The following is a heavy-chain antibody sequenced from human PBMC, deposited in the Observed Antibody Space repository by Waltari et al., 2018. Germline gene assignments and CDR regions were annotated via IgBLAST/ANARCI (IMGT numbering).Heavy chain of an antibody. D-gene: IGHD4-4*01. Sequence: VQLVESGGGVVQPGRSLRLSCAASGFTFSSYAMHWVRQAPGKGLEWVAVISYDGSKKYDADSVQGRFTISRDNSKNTLYLQMNSLRAEDTAVYYCARGDQDYSKGGDGGWFDPWGQGTLVTVSS. CDR2: ISYDGSKK. J-gene: IGHJ5*02. CDR3: ARGDQDYSKGGDGGWFDP. CDR1: GFTFSSYA. V-gene: IGHV3-30-3*01.